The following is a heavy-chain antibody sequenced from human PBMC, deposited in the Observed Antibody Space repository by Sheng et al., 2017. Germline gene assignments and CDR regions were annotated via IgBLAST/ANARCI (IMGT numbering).Heavy chain of an antibody. J-gene: IGHJ6*02. CDR3: AIGDIGCSSTSCYSFDYYYGMDV. Sequence: QVQLVQSGAEVKKPGSSVKVSCKASGGTFSSYAISWVRQAPGQGLEWMGGIIPIFGTANYAQKFQGRVTITADESTSTAYMELSSLRSEDTAVYYCAIGDIGCSSTSCYSFDYYYGMDVWGQGTTVTVSS. V-gene: IGHV1-69*01. CDR2: IIPIFGTA. CDR1: GGTFSSYA. D-gene: IGHD2-2*02.